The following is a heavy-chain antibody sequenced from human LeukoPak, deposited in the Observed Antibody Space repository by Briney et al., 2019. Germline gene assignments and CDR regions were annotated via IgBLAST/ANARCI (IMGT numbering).Heavy chain of an antibody. D-gene: IGHD6-6*01. CDR1: GGSISSGGYS. CDR3: ARVEYSIDY. J-gene: IGHJ4*02. V-gene: IGHV4-30-2*01. CDR2: IYHSGST. Sequence: SETLSLTCAVSGGSISSGGYSWSWIRQPPGKGLEWIGYIYHSGSTYYNPSLKSRVTISVDRSKNQFSLKLSSVTAADTAVYYCARVEYSIDYWGQGTLVTVSS.